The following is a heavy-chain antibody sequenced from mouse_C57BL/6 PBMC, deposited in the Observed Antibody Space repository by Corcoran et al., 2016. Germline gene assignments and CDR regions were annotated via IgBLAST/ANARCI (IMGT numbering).Heavy chain of an antibody. J-gene: IGHJ2*01. CDR2: IYPGSGNT. CDR1: GYSFTSYY. Sequence: QVQLQQSGPELVKPGASVKISCKASGYSFTSYYIHWVKQRPGQGLEWIGWIYPGSGNTKYKEKFKGKATLTADTSSSTAYMQLSSLTSEDSAVYYCARPITTVGDYWGQGTTLTVSS. CDR3: ARPITTVGDY. D-gene: IGHD1-1*01. V-gene: IGHV1-66*01.